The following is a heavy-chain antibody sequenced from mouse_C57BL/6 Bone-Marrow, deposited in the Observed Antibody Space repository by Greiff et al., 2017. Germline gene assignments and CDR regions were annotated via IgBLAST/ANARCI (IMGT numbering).Heavy chain of an antibody. V-gene: IGHV1-81*01. Sequence: VQLQQSGAELARPGASVKLSCKASGYTFTSYGISWVKQRTGQGLEWIGEIYPRSGNTYYNEKVKGKATLTADKSSSTAYMELRSLTSEDSAVYFCARLELLAMDYWGQGTSVTVSS. J-gene: IGHJ4*01. CDR2: IYPRSGNT. CDR1: GYTFTSYG. D-gene: IGHD1-1*01. CDR3: ARLELLAMDY.